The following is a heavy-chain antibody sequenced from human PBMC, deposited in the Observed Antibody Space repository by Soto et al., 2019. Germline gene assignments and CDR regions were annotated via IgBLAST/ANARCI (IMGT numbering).Heavy chain of an antibody. Sequence: GASVKVSCKASGYTFTGYYMHWVRQAPGQGLEWMGWINPNSGGTNYAQKFQGWVTMTRDTSISTAYMELSRLRSDDTAVYYCARDRREFSITIFGVDPYYYYYYGMDVWGQGTTVTVSS. CDR1: GYTFTGYY. CDR2: INPNSGGT. J-gene: IGHJ6*02. CDR3: ARDRREFSITIFGVDPYYYYYYGMDV. V-gene: IGHV1-2*04. D-gene: IGHD3-3*01.